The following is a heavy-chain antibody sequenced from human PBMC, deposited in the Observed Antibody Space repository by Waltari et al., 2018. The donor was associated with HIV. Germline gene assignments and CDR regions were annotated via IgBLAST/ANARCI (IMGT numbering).Heavy chain of an antibody. CDR1: GYIFTGYY. J-gene: IGHJ5*01. Sequence: QVQLVQSGAEVKKPGASVKVSCKASGYIFTGYYIHWVRQAPGQGLEWMGRSNPNNGGTNYAEKFQGRVTMTRDTSINTAYLELSRLRSDDTAVYYCARALGYNSSPGDSWGQGALVSVSS. V-gene: IGHV1-2*06. CDR2: SNPNNGGT. D-gene: IGHD3-10*01. CDR3: ARALGYNSSPGDS.